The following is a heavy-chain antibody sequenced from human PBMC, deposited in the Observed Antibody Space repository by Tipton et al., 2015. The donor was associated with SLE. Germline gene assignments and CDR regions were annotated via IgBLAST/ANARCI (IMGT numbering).Heavy chain of an antibody. CDR1: AGSISTYY. D-gene: IGHD2-8*01. J-gene: IGHJ3*01. V-gene: IGHV4-59*01. CDR3: ARDGALIDVFDV. CDR2: IDYSGST. Sequence: TLSLTCTVSAGSISTYYWSWIRQPPEKGLEWIGYIDYSGSTNYDPSLKGRVTMSIDTSKNQFSLKLTSVTAADTAVYYCARDGALIDVFDVWGQGKMVTVSS.